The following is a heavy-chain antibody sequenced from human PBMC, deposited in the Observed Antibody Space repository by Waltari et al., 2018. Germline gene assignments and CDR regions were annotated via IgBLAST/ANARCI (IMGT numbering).Heavy chain of an antibody. CDR2: IIPIFGTA. CDR1: GGTFSSYA. Sequence: QVQLVQSGAEVKKPGSSVKVSCTASGGTFSSYALSWVRQAPGQGLEWMGRIIPIFGTANYAQKFQGRVTITADKSTSTAYMELSSLRSEDTAVYYCARAYYYDSSGYYLDAFDIWGQGTMVTVSS. D-gene: IGHD3-22*01. CDR3: ARAYYYDSSGYYLDAFDI. J-gene: IGHJ3*02. V-gene: IGHV1-69*08.